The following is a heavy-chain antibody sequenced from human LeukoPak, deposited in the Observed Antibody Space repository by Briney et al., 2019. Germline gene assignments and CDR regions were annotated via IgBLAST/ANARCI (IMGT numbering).Heavy chain of an antibody. CDR1: GFTFSSYW. Sequence: PGGSLRLSCAASGFTFSSYWMTWVRQAPGKGLEWVANIKQDGSEKYYVDSVKGRFTISRDNAKNSLYLQMNSLRAEDTAMYYCARDHAGTGDYFDYWGQGTLVTVSS. V-gene: IGHV3-7*01. J-gene: IGHJ4*02. D-gene: IGHD6-13*01. CDR3: ARDHAGTGDYFDY. CDR2: IKQDGSEK.